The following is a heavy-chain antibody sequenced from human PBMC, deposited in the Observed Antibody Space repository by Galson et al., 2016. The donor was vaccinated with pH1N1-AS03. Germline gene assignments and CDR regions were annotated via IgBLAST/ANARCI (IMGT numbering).Heavy chain of an antibody. CDR1: GFTFSTYW. CDR3: ARDRYFSGWSYEGWFDP. Sequence: LRLSCAASGFTFSTYWMSWVRQSPGKGLEWIACIHSGGTPNPSPKSRLIVSLNTSKNQLSLKLSSVTAADTAVYYCARDRYFSGWSYEGWFDPWGPGTLVTVSS. CDR2: IHSGGTP. J-gene: IGHJ5*02. D-gene: IGHD1-26*01. V-gene: IGHV4-59*01.